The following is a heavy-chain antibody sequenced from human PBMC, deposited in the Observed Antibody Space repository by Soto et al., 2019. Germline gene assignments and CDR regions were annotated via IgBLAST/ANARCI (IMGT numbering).Heavy chain of an antibody. CDR1: GVSFSGYY. V-gene: IGHV4-34*01. CDR3: ARLKSGGTVVPAAKKCYLFDS. J-gene: IGHJ5*01. Sequence: SDALSLTWAVYGVSFSGYYWSWILQPPGKGLEWIGEINHSGSTNYNPSLKSRVTISVDTSKNQFSLKLSSVTAADTAVYYCARLKSGGTVVPAAKKCYLFDSWGQGTLFTVSS. D-gene: IGHD2-2*01. CDR2: INHSGST.